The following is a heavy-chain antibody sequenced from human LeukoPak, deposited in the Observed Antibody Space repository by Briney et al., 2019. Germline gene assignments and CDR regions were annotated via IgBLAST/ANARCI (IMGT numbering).Heavy chain of an antibody. D-gene: IGHD2-21*01. J-gene: IGHJ6*02. CDR2: IDPSDSYT. CDR1: GYRFTSYW. CDR3: ARRIAAGFYGMDV. V-gene: IGHV5-10-1*01. Sequence: GESLKISCKVSGYRFTSYWINWVRQMPGKGLEWMGRIDPSDSYTKYSPPFQGHVTISADKSISTAYLQWSSLKASDTAMYYCARRIAAGFYGMDVWGQGTTVTVSS.